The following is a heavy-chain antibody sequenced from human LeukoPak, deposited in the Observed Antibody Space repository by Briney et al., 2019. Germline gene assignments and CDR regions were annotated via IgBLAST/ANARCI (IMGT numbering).Heavy chain of an antibody. J-gene: IGHJ6*02. V-gene: IGHV3-30*03. D-gene: IGHD2-2*01. CDR1: GFTFSSYG. Sequence: PGGSLRLSCAASGFTFSSYGMHWVRQAPGKGLEWVALISCDGSNEYYADSVRGRFTISRDNSKFTLYMQMNSLRAEDTAVYYCARVRAGYCTSTSCYTGMDVWGQGTTVTVSS. CDR2: ISCDGSNE. CDR3: ARVRAGYCTSTSCYTGMDV.